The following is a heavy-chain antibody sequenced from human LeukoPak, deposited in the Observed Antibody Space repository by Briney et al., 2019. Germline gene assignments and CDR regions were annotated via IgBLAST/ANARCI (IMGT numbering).Heavy chain of an antibody. V-gene: IGHV3-48*01. CDR1: GFTFSSYS. D-gene: IGHD6-19*01. CDR3: AKGVIGNIAVAGTLFDY. CDR2: ISSSSSTI. Sequence: GGSLRLSCAASGFTFSSYSMNWVRQAPGKGLEWVSYISSSSSTIYYADSVKGRFTISRDNAKNSLYLQMNSLRAEDTAVYYCAKGVIGNIAVAGTLFDYWGQGTLVTVSS. J-gene: IGHJ4*02.